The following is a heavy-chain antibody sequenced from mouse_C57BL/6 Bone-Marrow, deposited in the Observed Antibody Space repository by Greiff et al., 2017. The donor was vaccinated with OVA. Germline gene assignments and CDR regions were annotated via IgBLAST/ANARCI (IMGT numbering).Heavy chain of an antibody. D-gene: IGHD2-5*01. CDR1: GYTFTDYE. J-gene: IGHJ4*01. CDR3: TRGYSNYYAMDY. Sequence: VKLMESGAELVRPGASVTLSCKASGYTFTDYEMHWVKQTPVHGLEWIGAIDPETGGTAYNQKFKGRALLTADKSSSTAYMERRSRTSDDSAVYYCTRGYSNYYAMDYWGQGTSVTVSS. V-gene: IGHV1-15*01. CDR2: IDPETGGT.